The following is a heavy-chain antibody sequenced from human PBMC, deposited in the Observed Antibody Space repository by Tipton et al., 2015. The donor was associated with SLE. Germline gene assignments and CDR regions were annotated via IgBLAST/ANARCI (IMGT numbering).Heavy chain of an antibody. CDR2: VYYSGST. CDR1: GGSINRSY. D-gene: IGHD5/OR15-5a*01. Sequence: TLSLTCTVSGGSINRSYWSWIRQPPGKGLEWIGYVYYSGSTNYNPSLKSRVTISVDTSKNQFSLKPSSVTAADTAVYYCAGVSRDAFEIWGQGTMVTVSS. J-gene: IGHJ3*02. V-gene: IGHV4-59*12. CDR3: AGVSRDAFEI.